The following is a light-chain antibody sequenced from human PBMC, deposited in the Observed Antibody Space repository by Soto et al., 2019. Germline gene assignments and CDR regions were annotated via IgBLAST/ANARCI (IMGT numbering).Light chain of an antibody. Sequence: ETVMTHSPATLSFSPGETATLSCRASQSVTNFLAWYQQKPGQAPRLLIYGAFNRATGIPARFSGSGSGTDFTLTINSLEPEDSAVYYCQQRSNWPSITFGQGTRLEIK. V-gene: IGKV3-11*01. CDR1: QSVTNF. CDR3: QQRSNWPSIT. CDR2: GAF. J-gene: IGKJ5*01.